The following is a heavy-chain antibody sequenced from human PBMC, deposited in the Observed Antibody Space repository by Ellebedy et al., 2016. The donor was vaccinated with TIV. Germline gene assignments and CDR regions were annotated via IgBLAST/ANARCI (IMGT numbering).Heavy chain of an antibody. D-gene: IGHD3-10*01. CDR1: GDSXXSGDYY. V-gene: IGHV4-30-4*01. J-gene: IGHJ6*01. Sequence: MPSETLSLTCTVSGDSXXSGDYYWTSXRQSPGKGLEWIGYIYYNGGTYYNPSLKSPVAISLDTSKNQFSLTLTSVTAADTAVYFCARDLPSRGFYYGIEVWGQGTSVTVSS. CDR3: ARDLPSRGFYYGIEV. CDR2: IYYNGGT.